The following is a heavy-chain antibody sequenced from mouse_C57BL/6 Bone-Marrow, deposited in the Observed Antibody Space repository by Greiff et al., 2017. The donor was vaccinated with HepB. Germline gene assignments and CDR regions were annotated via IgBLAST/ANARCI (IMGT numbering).Heavy chain of an antibody. CDR3: TSSLLWPYAMDY. J-gene: IGHJ4*01. CDR2: ISSGGDYI. Sequence: DVQLVESGEGLVKPGGSLKLSCAASGFTFSSYAMSWVRQTPEKRLEWVAYISSGGDYIYYADTVKGRFTISRDNARNTLYLQMSSLKSEDTAMYYCTSSLLWPYAMDYWGQGTSVTVSS. CDR1: GFTFSSYA. V-gene: IGHV5-9-1*02. D-gene: IGHD2-10*01.